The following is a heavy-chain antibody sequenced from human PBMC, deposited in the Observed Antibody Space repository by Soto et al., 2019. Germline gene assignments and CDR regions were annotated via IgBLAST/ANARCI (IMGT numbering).Heavy chain of an antibody. D-gene: IGHD3-10*01. J-gene: IGHJ4*02. V-gene: IGHV1-24*01. Sequence: ASVKVSCKVSGYTLTELSMHWVRQAPGKGLEWMGGFDPEDGETIYAQKFQGRVTMTEDTSTDTAYMELSSLRSEDTAVYYRATAANRINPGEFDYWGQGTLVTVSS. CDR3: ATAANRINPGEFDY. CDR2: FDPEDGET. CDR1: GYTLTELS.